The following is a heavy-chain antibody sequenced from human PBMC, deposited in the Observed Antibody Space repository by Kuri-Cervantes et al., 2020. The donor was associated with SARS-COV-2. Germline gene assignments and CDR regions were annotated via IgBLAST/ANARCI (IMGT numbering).Heavy chain of an antibody. CDR1: GFTFSSYW. V-gene: IGHV3-7*05. Sequence: GESLKISCAASGFTFSSYWMSWVRQAPGKGLEWVANIKQDGSGKYYVDSVKGRFTISRDNAKNSLYLQMNSLRAEDTAVYYCARDYYDSSGYSSFDYWGQGTLVTVSS. J-gene: IGHJ4*02. D-gene: IGHD3-22*01. CDR2: IKQDGSGK. CDR3: ARDYYDSSGYSSFDY.